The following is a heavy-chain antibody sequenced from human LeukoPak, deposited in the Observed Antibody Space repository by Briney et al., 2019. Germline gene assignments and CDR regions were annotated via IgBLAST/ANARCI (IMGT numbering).Heavy chain of an antibody. D-gene: IGHD6-19*01. J-gene: IGHJ5*02. CDR1: GYTFTGYY. Sequence: GASVKVSCKASGYTFTGYYVHWVRQAPGQGLEWMGWINPNSGGTNYAQKFQGRVTMTRDTSISTAYMELSRLRSDDTAVYYCASIAVAGTTSPNWFDPWGQGTLVTVSS. CDR3: ASIAVAGTTSPNWFDP. V-gene: IGHV1-2*02. CDR2: INPNSGGT.